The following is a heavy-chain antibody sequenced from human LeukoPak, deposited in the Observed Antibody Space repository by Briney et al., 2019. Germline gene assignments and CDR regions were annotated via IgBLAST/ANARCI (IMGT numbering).Heavy chain of an antibody. D-gene: IGHD4-17*01. CDR3: ARDGDYVFDY. CDR1: GFTFSSNN. V-gene: IGHV3-7*01. CDR2: IKQDGSEK. Sequence: TGGSLRLSCGASGFTFSSNNMRWVRQAPGKGLEWVANIKQDGSEKYYVDSVKGRFTISRDNAKNSLYLQMNSLRAEDTAVYYCARDGDYVFDYWGQGTLVTVSS. J-gene: IGHJ4*02.